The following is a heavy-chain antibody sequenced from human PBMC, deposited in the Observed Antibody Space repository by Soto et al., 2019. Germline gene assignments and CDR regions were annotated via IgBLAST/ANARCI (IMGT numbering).Heavy chain of an antibody. Sequence: QVQLVQSGAEVKKPGSSVKVSCTASGDTFSRYTLSWVRQAPGQGLEWMGRIIPMVGMARYAQKFQGRVTITADKSTSTAYMQLSSLRSEDTAVYYCATNYGSGSTHFDDWGQGTLVTVSS. J-gene: IGHJ4*02. CDR3: ATNYGSGSTHFDD. CDR1: GDTFSRYT. V-gene: IGHV1-69*02. CDR2: IIPMVGMA. D-gene: IGHD3-10*01.